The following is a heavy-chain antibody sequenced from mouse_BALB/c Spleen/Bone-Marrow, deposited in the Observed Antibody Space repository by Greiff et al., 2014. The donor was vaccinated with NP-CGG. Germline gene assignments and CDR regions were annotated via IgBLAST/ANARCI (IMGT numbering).Heavy chain of an antibody. D-gene: IGHD2-4*01. CDR1: GYTFTSYT. V-gene: IGHV1-4*01. Sequence: VQLQEPGAELARPGASVKMSCKASGYTFTSYTMHWVKQRPGQGLEWIGYINPSSGYTNYNQKFKDKATLTADKSSSTAYMQLSSLTSEDSAVYYCARFFYDYDGPWFAYWGQGTLVTVSA. CDR3: ARFFYDYDGPWFAY. CDR2: INPSSGYT. J-gene: IGHJ3*01.